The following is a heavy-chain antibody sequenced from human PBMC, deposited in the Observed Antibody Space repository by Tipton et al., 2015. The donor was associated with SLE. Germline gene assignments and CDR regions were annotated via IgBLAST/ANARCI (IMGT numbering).Heavy chain of an antibody. V-gene: IGHV3-11*01. J-gene: IGHJ4*02. CDR2: ISSNGSTI. Sequence: SLRLSCAASGFTFSDYYMSWIRQAPGKGLEWVSYISSNGSTIYYADSVKGRFTISRDNAKNSLYLQMNSLRAEDTAVYYCAKEGCTNGVCYTTPRYFDYWGQGTLVTVFS. D-gene: IGHD2-8*01. CDR3: AKEGCTNGVCYTTPRYFDY. CDR1: GFTFSDYY.